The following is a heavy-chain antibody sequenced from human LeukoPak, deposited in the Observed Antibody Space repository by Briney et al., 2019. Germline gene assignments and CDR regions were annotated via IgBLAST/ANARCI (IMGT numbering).Heavy chain of an antibody. D-gene: IGHD7-27*01. V-gene: IGHV3-23*01. CDR3: AKGTGNYYYFYALEV. CDR1: GFTFSSYA. CDR2: INGIGDST. J-gene: IGHJ6*02. Sequence: PGRSLRLSCAASGFTFSSYAMTWVRQAPGKGLEWVSGINGIGDSTYYADSVKGRFTISRDNSKNTLYVQMNSLRAEDTAVYYCAKGTGNYYYFYALEVWGQGTTVTVSS.